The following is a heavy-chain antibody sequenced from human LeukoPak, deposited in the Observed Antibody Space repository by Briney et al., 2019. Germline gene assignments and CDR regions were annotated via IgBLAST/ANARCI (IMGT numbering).Heavy chain of an antibody. CDR3: TTREDTAMVAFDY. CDR1: GFIFSNYG. Sequence: TGRSLRLSCAASGFIFSNYGMHWVRQASGKGLEWVGRIRSKPNSYATAYAASVKGRFTISRDDSKNTAYLQMNSLKTEDTAVYYCTTREDTAMVAFDYWGQGTQVTVSS. J-gene: IGHJ4*02. V-gene: IGHV3-73*01. D-gene: IGHD5-18*01. CDR2: IRSKPNSYAT.